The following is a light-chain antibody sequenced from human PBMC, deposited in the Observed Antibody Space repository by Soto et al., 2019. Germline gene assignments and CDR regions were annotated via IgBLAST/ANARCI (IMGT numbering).Light chain of an antibody. CDR2: EVT. CDR3: NSYTNSSAVV. J-gene: IGLJ2*01. CDR1: RDDIGAYDY. Sequence: LTQPASVSGSPGQSITISCAGTRDDIGAYDYVSWYQQHPGNAPKLLVYEVTNRPSGVSDRFSGSKSGNTASLTISGLQAEDETDYYCNSYTNSSAVVFGGGTKVTVL. V-gene: IGLV2-14*01.